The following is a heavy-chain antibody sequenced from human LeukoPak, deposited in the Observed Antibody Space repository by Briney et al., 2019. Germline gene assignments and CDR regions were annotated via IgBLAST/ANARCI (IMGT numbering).Heavy chain of an antibody. CDR1: GFTFSSYA. CDR3: AKDKYSSSHDY. D-gene: IGHD6-6*01. J-gene: IGHJ4*02. CDR2: ISYDGSNK. Sequence: GGSLRLSCAASGFTFSSYAMHWVRQAPGKGLEWVAVISYDGSNKYYADSVKGRFTISRDNSKNTLYLQMNSLRAEDTAVYYCAKDKYSSSHDYWGQGTLVTVSS. V-gene: IGHV3-30-3*01.